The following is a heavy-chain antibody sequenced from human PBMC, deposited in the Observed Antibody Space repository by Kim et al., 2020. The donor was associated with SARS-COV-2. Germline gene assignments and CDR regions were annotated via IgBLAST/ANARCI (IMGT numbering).Heavy chain of an antibody. J-gene: IGHJ6*02. D-gene: IGHD3-10*01. Sequence: PSLKSRVNLTVATSKNQFSLKLSSVTAADTAVYYCARDYGSGSYNYGMDVWCQGTTVTVSS. V-gene: IGHV4-31*02. CDR3: ARDYGSGSYNYGMDV.